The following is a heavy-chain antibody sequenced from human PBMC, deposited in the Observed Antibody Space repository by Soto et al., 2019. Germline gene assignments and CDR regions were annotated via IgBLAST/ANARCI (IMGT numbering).Heavy chain of an antibody. J-gene: IGHJ2*01. CDR1: GGSISSGGYY. Sequence: SETLSLTCTVSGGSISSGGYYWSWIRQPPGKGLEWIGEINHSGSTNYNPSLKSRVTISVDTSKNQFPLKLSSVTAADTAVYYCARGAIAAAKLSWYFDLWGRGTLVTVSS. CDR2: INHSGST. CDR3: ARGAIAAAKLSWYFDL. D-gene: IGHD6-13*01. V-gene: IGHV4-39*06.